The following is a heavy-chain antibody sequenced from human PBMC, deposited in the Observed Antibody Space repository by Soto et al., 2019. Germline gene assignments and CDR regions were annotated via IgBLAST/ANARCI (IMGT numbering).Heavy chain of an antibody. J-gene: IGHJ4*02. Sequence: EVQLLESGGGLVQPGGSLRLSCAASGFTFISYAMSWVRQAPGKGLEWVSAISGSGGSTYYADSGKGRFTISRDNSKNTLDLQMNSLRAEDTAVYYCAKRGMYYYDSSGYQNRPFDYWGQGALGTVSS. D-gene: IGHD3-22*01. V-gene: IGHV3-23*01. CDR3: AKRGMYYYDSSGYQNRPFDY. CDR1: GFTFISYA. CDR2: ISGSGGST.